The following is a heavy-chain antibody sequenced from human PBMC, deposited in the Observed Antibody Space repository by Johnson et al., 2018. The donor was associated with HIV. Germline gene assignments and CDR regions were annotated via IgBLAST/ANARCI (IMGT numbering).Heavy chain of an antibody. CDR1: GFTFSSYG. D-gene: IGHD5-12*01. CDR2: ISYDGSNK. V-gene: IGHV3-30*19. J-gene: IGHJ3*02. CDR3: AREGGGYDGKGAFDI. Sequence: QMLLVESGGGVVQPGGSLRLSCAASGFTFSSYGMHWVRQAPGKGLEWVAFISYDGSNKYYADSVKGRFTISRDNSKNTLYLQMNSLRAEDTAVYYCAREGGGYDGKGAFDIWGQGTMVTVSS.